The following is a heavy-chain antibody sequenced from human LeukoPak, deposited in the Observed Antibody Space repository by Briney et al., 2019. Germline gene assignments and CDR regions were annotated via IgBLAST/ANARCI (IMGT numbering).Heavy chain of an antibody. CDR3: ARTPYSSSWTLGY. J-gene: IGHJ4*02. CDR1: GFTFSDYY. V-gene: IGHV3-11*03. D-gene: IGHD6-13*01. CDR2: ISSSSSYT. Sequence: GGSLRLSCAASGFTFSDYYMSWIRQAPGKGLEWVSYISSSSSYTNYADSVKGRFTISRDNAKNSLYLQMNSLRAEDTAVYYCARTPYSSSWTLGYWGQGTLVTVSS.